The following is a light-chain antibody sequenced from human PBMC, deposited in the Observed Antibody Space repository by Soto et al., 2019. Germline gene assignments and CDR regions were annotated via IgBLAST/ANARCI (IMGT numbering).Light chain of an antibody. CDR3: QQRSDWPPT. Sequence: EIVLTQSPATLSLSPGDRDTLSCRASQTVSSYFAWYQQKPGQAPRLLIYDASSRATGIPARFSGSGSGTDFTLTITSLEPEDFAVYYCQQRSDWPPTFGGGTKVEIK. CDR1: QTVSSY. CDR2: DAS. V-gene: IGKV3-11*01. J-gene: IGKJ4*01.